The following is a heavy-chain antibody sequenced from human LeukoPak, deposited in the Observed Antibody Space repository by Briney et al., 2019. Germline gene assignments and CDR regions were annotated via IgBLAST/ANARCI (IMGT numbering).Heavy chain of an antibody. CDR1: GFTFSSYS. J-gene: IGHJ6*03. D-gene: IGHD2-15*01. V-gene: IGHV3-48*01. CDR3: ARSSTGYMDV. Sequence: PGRSLRLSCAASGFTFSSYSMDWVHQAPGKGLEWVSYISSSSSTIYYADSVKGRFTISRDNAKNSLYLQMNSLRAEDTAVYHCARSSTGYMDVWGKGTTVTVSS. CDR2: ISSSSSTI.